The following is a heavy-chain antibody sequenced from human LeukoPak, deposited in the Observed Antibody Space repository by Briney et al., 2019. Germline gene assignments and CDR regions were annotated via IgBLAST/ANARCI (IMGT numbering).Heavy chain of an antibody. CDR1: GDSIINSVYY. Sequence: SETLSLTCIVSGDSIINSVYYWGWIRQPPGKGLEWVGSFYPTGTIYYNPSLQSRVTISADTSKNLFSLQLTSVSVADAAVYYCARHGDGYAGAYYVPYWGQGTLVSVSS. CDR3: ARHGDGYAGAYYVPY. V-gene: IGHV4-39*01. CDR2: FYPTGTI. J-gene: IGHJ4*02. D-gene: IGHD1-26*01.